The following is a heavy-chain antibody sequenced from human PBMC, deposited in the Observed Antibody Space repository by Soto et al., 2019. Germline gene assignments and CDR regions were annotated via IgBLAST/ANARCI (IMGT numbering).Heavy chain of an antibody. CDR2: ISPDNGNT. J-gene: IGHJ6*02. CDR1: GYTFTNSG. Sequence: QVQLVQSGAEVKKPGASVKVSCKASGYTFTNSGLSGVRQAPGQGLEWMGRISPDNGNTNYAQHLQGRVSMTTDTSTSTAYRDLRSLRSADTAVSYCARDQVITMLGVYFMYSYGMDVWGQGTTVTVSS. D-gene: IGHD3-3*01. CDR3: ARDQVITMLGVYFMYSYGMDV. V-gene: IGHV1-18*01.